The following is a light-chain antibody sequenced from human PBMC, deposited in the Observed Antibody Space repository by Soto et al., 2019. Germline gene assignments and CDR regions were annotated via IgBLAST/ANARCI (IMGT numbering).Light chain of an antibody. CDR1: SSNIGAGYD. CDR3: QSYDTSLSGVL. J-gene: IGLJ2*01. Sequence: QSALTQTPSVSGAPGQKITMSCTGSSSNIGAGYDVHWYQQLPGAAPRLLISADNNRPSGVPDRFSASNSGTSASLAITGLQGEYEAVYYCQSYDTSLSGVLFGAGTKLTVL. CDR2: ADN. V-gene: IGLV1-40*01.